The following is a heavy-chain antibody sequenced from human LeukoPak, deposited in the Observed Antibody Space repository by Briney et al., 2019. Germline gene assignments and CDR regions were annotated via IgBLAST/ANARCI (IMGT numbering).Heavy chain of an antibody. CDR1: GGSFSGYY. V-gene: IGHV4-34*01. J-gene: IGHJ4*02. CDR3: AREGPEPGNDPGY. CDR2: INHSGST. D-gene: IGHD1-1*01. Sequence: SETLSLTCAVYGGSFSGYYWSWIRQPPGKGLEWVGEINHSGSTNYNPSLKSRVTISVGTSKNQFSLKLSSVTAADTAVYYCAREGPEPGNDPGYWGQGTLVTISS.